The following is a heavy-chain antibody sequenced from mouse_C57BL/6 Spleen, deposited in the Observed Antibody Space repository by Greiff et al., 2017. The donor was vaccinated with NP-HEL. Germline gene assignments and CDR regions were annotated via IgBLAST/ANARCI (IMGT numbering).Heavy chain of an antibody. Sequence: VKLMESGAELVRPGTSVKLSCKASGYTFTSYWMHWVKQRPGQGLEWIGVIDPSDSYTNYNQKFKGKATLTVDTSSSTAYMQLSSLTSEDSAVYYCASGKGYAMDYWGQGTSVTVSS. CDR3: ASGKGYAMDY. V-gene: IGHV1-59*01. CDR1: GYTFTSYW. CDR2: IDPSDSYT. J-gene: IGHJ4*01.